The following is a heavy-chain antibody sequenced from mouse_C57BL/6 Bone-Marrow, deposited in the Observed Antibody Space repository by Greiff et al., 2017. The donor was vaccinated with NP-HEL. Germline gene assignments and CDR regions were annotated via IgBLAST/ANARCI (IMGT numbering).Heavy chain of an antibody. CDR2: IYPRSGNT. CDR3: ARWGYYGSSPYWYFDV. D-gene: IGHD1-1*01. J-gene: IGHJ1*03. CDR1: GYTFTSYG. Sequence: VQLQQSGAELARPGASVKLSCKASGYTFTSYGISWVKQRTGQGLEWIGEIYPRSGNTYYNEKFTGKATLTADKSSSTAYMELRSLTSEDSAVYFCARWGYYGSSPYWYFDVWGTGTTVTVSS. V-gene: IGHV1-81*01.